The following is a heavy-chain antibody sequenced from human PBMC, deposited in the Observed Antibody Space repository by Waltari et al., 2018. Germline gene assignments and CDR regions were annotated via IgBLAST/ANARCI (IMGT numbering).Heavy chain of an antibody. J-gene: IGHJ4*02. CDR3: AKPDVNYGHFVY. CDR2: VSHTGS. D-gene: IGHD4-17*01. V-gene: IGHV4-34*02. Sequence: QVQLQQWGAGLLKPSETLSLPCAVHGGSFSGYTWSWIRQSPGRGLEWIGEVSHTGSNYNPSLKSRVTISVDTSNHHFSLKLSSVTAADTAIYYCAKPDVNYGHFVYWGQGTLVTVSS. CDR1: GGSFSGYT.